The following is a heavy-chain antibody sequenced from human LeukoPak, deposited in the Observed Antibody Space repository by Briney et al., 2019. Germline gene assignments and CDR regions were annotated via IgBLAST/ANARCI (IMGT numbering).Heavy chain of an antibody. CDR2: ISSSGSTI. J-gene: IGHJ6*02. V-gene: IGHV3-11*01. D-gene: IGHD4-11*01. CDR3: ARDLAPLHSNGMDV. CDR1: GLTFSDYY. Sequence: GGSLRLSCAASGLTFSDYYMSWIRQAPGKGLEWVSYISSSGSTIYYADSVKGRFTISRDNAKNSLYLQMNSLRAEDTAVYYCARDLAPLHSNGMDVWGQGTTVTVSS.